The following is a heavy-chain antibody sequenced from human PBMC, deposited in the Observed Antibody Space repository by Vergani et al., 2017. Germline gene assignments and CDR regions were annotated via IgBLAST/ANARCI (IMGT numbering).Heavy chain of an antibody. D-gene: IGHD1-26*01. CDR3: ARQQWELYY. Sequence: VRLVESGGGVVQPGRSLRLSCAASGFSFPGYAMSWVRQAPGKGLEWVSSVSGSSATPYYADSVKGRFIISRDNSKNTLYLQMSSLRVDDTALYYCARQQWELYYWGQGTLVTVSS. J-gene: IGHJ4*02. CDR1: GFSFPGYA. V-gene: IGHV3-23*04. CDR2: VSGSSATP.